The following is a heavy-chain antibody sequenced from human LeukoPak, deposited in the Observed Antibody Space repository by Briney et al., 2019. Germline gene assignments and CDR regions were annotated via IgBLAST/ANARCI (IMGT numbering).Heavy chain of an antibody. D-gene: IGHD2-8*02. Sequence: PGGSLRLSRAGSGFALKSYSLSWVRQAPGKGLEWVSSIGSTSAYIYYADSVKGRFTISRDNVDNVVYLQMNSLGAEDTAVYYCARVAVSGPTGWFDSWGQGTLVIVSS. J-gene: IGHJ5*01. CDR3: ARVAVSGPTGWFDS. CDR2: IGSTSAYI. CDR1: GFALKSYS. V-gene: IGHV3-21*01.